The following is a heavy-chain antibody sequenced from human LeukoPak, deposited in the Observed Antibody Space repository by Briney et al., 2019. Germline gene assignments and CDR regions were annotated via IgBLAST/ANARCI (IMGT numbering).Heavy chain of an antibody. J-gene: IGHJ6*04. Sequence: GGSLRLSCAASGFNFGEFLMAWVRQTPGKGLEWVADIKEDGSEEFYVDSVEGRFTISRDNSKNSLDLQMNRLRGDDTAVYYCARALDVWGEGTTVIVSS. CDR1: GFNFGEFL. V-gene: IGHV3-7*01. CDR3: ARALDV. CDR2: IKEDGSEE.